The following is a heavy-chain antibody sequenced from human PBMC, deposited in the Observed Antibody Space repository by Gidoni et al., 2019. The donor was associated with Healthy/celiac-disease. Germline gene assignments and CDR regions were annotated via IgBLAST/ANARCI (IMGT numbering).Heavy chain of an antibody. CDR2: ISYDGSNK. J-gene: IGHJ3*02. CDR1: GFTFSSYA. Sequence: QVQLVESGGGVVQPGRSLRLSCSASGFTFSSYAMHWVRQAPGKGLEWVAVISYDGSNKYYADSVKGRFTISRDNSKNTLYLQMNSLRAEDTAVYYCARAARHDAFDIWGQGTMVTVSS. D-gene: IGHD6-6*01. CDR3: ARAARHDAFDI. V-gene: IGHV3-30-3*01.